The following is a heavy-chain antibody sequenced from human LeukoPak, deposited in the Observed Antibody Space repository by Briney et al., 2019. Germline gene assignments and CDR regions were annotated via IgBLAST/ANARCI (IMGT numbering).Heavy chain of an antibody. CDR3: ARLSLHCSGGSCYRGAFDS. V-gene: IGHV4-59*08. J-gene: IGHJ4*02. Sequence: SETLSLTCSVSGGSVDTFYWTWIRQPPGKGLDWLGHVYYTGSTNYNSSLQDRISISIDMSKNQFSLTLTSVTAADTAVYYCARLSLHCSGGSCYRGAFDSWGQGTLVTVSS. CDR2: VYYTGST. CDR1: GGSVDTFY. D-gene: IGHD2-15*01.